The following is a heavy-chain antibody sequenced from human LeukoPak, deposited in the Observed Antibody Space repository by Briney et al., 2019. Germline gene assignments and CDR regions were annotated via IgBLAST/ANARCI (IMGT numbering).Heavy chain of an antibody. V-gene: IGHV5-51*01. J-gene: IGHJ3*02. D-gene: IGHD3-3*01. Sequence: GEALEISWKGSGYRFTSYWIGWVRPLPGKGLEGMGIIYPGDSDTRYSPSFQGQVTISADKSISTAYLQWSSLKASDTAMYYCARVGDFWSGSLDAFDIWGQGTMVTVSS. CDR1: GYRFTSYW. CDR2: IYPGDSDT. CDR3: ARVGDFWSGSLDAFDI.